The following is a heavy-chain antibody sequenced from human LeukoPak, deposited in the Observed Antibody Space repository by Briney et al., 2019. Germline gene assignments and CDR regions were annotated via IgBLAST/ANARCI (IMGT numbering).Heavy chain of an antibody. J-gene: IGHJ6*03. CDR2: IYYSGST. CDR3: ARGRRWFGEAYYYYYMDV. D-gene: IGHD3-10*01. V-gene: IGHV4-39*01. Sequence: SETLSLTCTVSGGSISSSSYYWGWIRQPPGKGLEWIGSIYYSGSTYYNPSLKSRVTISVDTSKNQFSLKLSSVTAADTAVYYCARGRRWFGEAYYYYYMDVWGKGTTVTVSS. CDR1: GGSISSSSYY.